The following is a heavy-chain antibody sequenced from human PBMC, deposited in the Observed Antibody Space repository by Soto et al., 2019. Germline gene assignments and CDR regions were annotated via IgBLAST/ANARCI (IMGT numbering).Heavy chain of an antibody. CDR3: AKMVDSSDYYPFDN. CDR2: ISGSGGTT. V-gene: IGHV3-23*01. D-gene: IGHD3-22*01. CDR1: GFTFSSYA. J-gene: IGHJ4*02. Sequence: EVQVLESGGGLIQPGGSLRLSCAASGFTFSSYAMTWVRQAPGKGLEWVSTISGSGGTTYYADSVRGRFTISRDNSKNTLFVQMNSLRVEDTAVYYCAKMVDSSDYYPFDNWGQGTLVTVSS.